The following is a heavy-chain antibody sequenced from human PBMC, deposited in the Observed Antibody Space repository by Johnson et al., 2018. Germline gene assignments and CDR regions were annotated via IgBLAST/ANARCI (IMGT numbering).Heavy chain of an antibody. CDR2: IKSKTDGGTT. CDR1: GFTFSNAW. J-gene: IGHJ3*02. D-gene: IGHD1-7*01. V-gene: IGHV3-15*07. Sequence: VQLVQSGGGLVKPGGSLRLSCAASGFTFSNAWMNWVRQAPGKGLEWVGRIKSKTDGGTTDYAAPVKGRFTISRDDSKKTLYLQMNSLKNEDTAVYYYAGDITGTRGWDAFNIWGQGTMVTVSS. CDR3: AGDITGTRGWDAFNI.